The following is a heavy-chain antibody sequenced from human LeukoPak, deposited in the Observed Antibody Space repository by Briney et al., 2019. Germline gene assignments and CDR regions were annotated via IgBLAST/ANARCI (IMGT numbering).Heavy chain of an antibody. CDR2: ISSSSSYI. V-gene: IGHV3-21*01. CDR3: AREFRHYDILTGYTKGFDY. D-gene: IGHD3-9*01. J-gene: IGHJ4*02. Sequence: PGGSLRLSCAASGFTLSSYSMNWVRQAPGKGLEWVSSISSSSSYIYYADSVKGRFTISRDNAKNSLYLQMNSLRAEDTAVYYCAREFRHYDILTGYTKGFDYWGQGTLVTVSS. CDR1: GFTLSSYS.